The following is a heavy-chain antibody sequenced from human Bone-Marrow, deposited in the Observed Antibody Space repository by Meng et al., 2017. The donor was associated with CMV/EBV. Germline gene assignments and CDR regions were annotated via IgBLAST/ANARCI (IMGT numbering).Heavy chain of an antibody. Sequence: GSLRLTCTVSGYSISSGYYWGWLRQPPGKGLEWFGSIYHSGSTYYNPSLKSRVTISVDTSKNQFSLKLSSVTAADTAVYYCAGSITMIVVVHDHWGQGTLVTVSS. J-gene: IGHJ4*02. CDR1: GYSISSGYY. V-gene: IGHV4-38-2*02. D-gene: IGHD3-22*01. CDR2: IYHSGST. CDR3: AGSITMIVVVHDH.